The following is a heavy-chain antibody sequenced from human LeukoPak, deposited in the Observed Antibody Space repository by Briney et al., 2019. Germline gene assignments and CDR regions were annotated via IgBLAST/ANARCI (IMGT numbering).Heavy chain of an antibody. Sequence: GGSLRLSCAASGFTFSRDWMHWVRQAPGKGLVWVSRMNSDGSTTNYADSVKGRFTISRDNSKNALYLQMNSLRAEDTAVYYCVRALMGTSDHWGQGSLVTVSS. CDR1: GFTFSRDW. V-gene: IGHV3-74*01. D-gene: IGHD7-27*01. CDR3: VRALMGTSDH. CDR2: MNSDGSTT. J-gene: IGHJ4*02.